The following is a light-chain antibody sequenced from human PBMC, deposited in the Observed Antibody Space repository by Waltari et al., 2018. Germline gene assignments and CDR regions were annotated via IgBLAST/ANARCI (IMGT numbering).Light chain of an antibody. CDR3: QQYKISPYL. J-gene: IGKJ2*01. CDR1: QTIGGL. V-gene: IGKV1-5*03. CDR2: KTS. Sequence: DIRLTQFPPTLSASVGDRVTITCRASQTIGGLLAWYQQKPGKAPILLIYKTSNLQTGVPSRFSGSGYGTDFTLTISSLQPDDSATYYCQQYKISPYLFGQGTKLEL.